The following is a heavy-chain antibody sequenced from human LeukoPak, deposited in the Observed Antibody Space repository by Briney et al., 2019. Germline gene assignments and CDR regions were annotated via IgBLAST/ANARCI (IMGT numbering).Heavy chain of an antibody. CDR2: ISGSGGST. D-gene: IGHD2-15*01. V-gene: IGHV3-23*01. CDR3: AKEKSQCSGGSCSYAFDI. Sequence: PGGSLRLSCAASGLTFSSYAMSWVRQAPGKGLEWVSTISGSGGSTNCADSVKGRFTISRDNSKNTLYLQMNSLRAEDTALYYCAKEKSQCSGGSCSYAFDIWGQGTMVTVSS. CDR1: GLTFSSYA. J-gene: IGHJ3*02.